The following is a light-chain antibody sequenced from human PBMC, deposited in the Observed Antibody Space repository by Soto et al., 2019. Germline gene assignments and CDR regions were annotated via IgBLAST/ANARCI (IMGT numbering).Light chain of an antibody. J-gene: IGKJ4*01. CDR2: AAS. V-gene: IGKV1-39*01. CDR1: QDIAIY. Sequence: IQLTQSPSSLSASVGDRVTITCRASQDIAIYLAWYQQKPGEAPKLLIYAASSLQSGVPSRFSGSGSGTDFTLTISSLQPEDFATYYCQQSYSTPLTFGGGTKVDI. CDR3: QQSYSTPLT.